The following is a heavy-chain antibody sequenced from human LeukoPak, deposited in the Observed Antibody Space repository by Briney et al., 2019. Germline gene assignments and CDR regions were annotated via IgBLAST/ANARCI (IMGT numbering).Heavy chain of an antibody. J-gene: IGHJ3*02. D-gene: IGHD3-22*01. Sequence: GGSLRLSCAASGFTFSSYGMSWVRQAPGRGLEWVGRIKSKTDGGTTDYAAPVKGRFTISRDDSKNTLYLQMNSLKTEDTAVYYCTTEPYYYDSSDAFDIWGQGTMVTVSS. CDR3: TTEPYYYDSSDAFDI. CDR2: IKSKTDGGTT. CDR1: GFTFSSYG. V-gene: IGHV3-15*01.